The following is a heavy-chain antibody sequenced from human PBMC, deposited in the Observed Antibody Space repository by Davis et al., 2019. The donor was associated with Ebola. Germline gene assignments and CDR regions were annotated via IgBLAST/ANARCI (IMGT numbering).Heavy chain of an antibody. V-gene: IGHV1-3*01. CDR3: ARDPPDYYDSSGWEVYYYYGMDV. Sequence: ASVKVSCKASGYTFTSYAMHWVRQAPGQRLEWMGWINAGNGNTKYSQKFQGRVTITRDTSASTANMELSSLRSEDTAVYYCARDPPDYYDSSGWEVYYYYGMDVWGQGTTVTVSS. CDR1: GYTFTSYA. J-gene: IGHJ6*02. D-gene: IGHD3-22*01. CDR2: INAGNGNT.